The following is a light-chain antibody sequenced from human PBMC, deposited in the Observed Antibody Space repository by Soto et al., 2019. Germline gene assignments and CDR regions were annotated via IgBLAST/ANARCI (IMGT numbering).Light chain of an antibody. CDR2: DVI. CDR1: SGDVGGYNS. V-gene: IGLV2-11*01. J-gene: IGLJ1*01. Sequence: QSVLTQPRSVSGSPGQSVTVSCIGTSGDVGGYNSVSWYQEHPGKAPKLMIYDVIKRPPGVPDRFSGSKSGNTASLTISGLLAEDEADYYCCSYVGSYSYVFGTGTKVTVL. CDR3: CSYVGSYSYV.